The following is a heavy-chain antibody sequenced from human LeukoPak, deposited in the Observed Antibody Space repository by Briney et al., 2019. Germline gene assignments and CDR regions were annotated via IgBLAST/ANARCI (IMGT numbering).Heavy chain of an antibody. Sequence: ASLKVPCKAYGYAFIALDLHRVRQAPGQGLEYLGWITPHNGGTRYAQKFQGRVTITMDTSTSTAFMELTSLKSDDTAIYYCAKDGGSWSFDYWGQGTLVTVSS. CDR1: GYAFIALD. CDR2: ITPHNGGT. D-gene: IGHD2-15*01. V-gene: IGHV1-2*02. CDR3: AKDGGSWSFDY. J-gene: IGHJ4*02.